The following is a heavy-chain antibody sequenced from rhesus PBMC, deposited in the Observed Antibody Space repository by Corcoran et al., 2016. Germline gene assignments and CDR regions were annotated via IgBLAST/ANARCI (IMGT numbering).Heavy chain of an antibody. D-gene: IGHD6-25*01. CDR1: GFTFGSYA. CDR3: ARGLAAAGTIYYGLDS. CDR2: TTRQVGKP. Sequence: QVQLVQSGAEVKKPGASVKVSCKASGFTFGSYAISWVRQAPGQGLEWTTRQVGKPTTEGKFQGRVPMTADTSTSTAYMELSSLRSEDTAVYYCARGLAAAGTIYYGLDSWGQGVVVTVSS. V-gene: IGHV1-198*02. J-gene: IGHJ6*01.